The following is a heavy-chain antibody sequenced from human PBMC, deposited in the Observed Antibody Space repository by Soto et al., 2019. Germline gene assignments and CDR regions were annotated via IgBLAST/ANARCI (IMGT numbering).Heavy chain of an antibody. D-gene: IGHD3-3*01. CDR3: AKDVLRFLEWLAFYGMDV. J-gene: IGHJ6*02. V-gene: IGHV3-30*18. Sequence: GGSLRLSCAASGFTFNSYGMQWVGQAPGKGLEWVAVITYDGSNKYYADSVKGRFTISRDNSKNTLYLQMNSLRAEDTAVYYCAKDVLRFLEWLAFYGMDVWGQGTTVTVSS. CDR2: ITYDGSNK. CDR1: GFTFNSYG.